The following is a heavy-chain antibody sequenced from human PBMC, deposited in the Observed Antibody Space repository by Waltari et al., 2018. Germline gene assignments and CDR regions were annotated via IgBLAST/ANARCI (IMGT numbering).Heavy chain of an antibody. CDR1: GYTFTDYY. D-gene: IGHD2-2*01. V-gene: IGHV1-69-2*01. CDR2: VDPEEGET. CDR3: ATRAGYCSSTSCYFGFNY. J-gene: IGHJ4*02. Sequence: EVQLVQSGAEVKKPGATVKISCKASGYTFTDYYMHWVQQAPGKGLEWMGRVDPEEGETIYAEKFQGRVTITADTSTDTAYMELSSLRSEDTAVYYCATRAGYCSSTSCYFGFNYWGQGTLVTVSS.